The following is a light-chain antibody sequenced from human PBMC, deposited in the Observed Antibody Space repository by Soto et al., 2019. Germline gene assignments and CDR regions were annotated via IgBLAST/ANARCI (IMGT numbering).Light chain of an antibody. Sequence: QSVLTQSPSASGTPGQRVTISCSGSRSNIGTYTVNSYQQLPGTAPTLLIYLNTQRPSGVPARFSGSKSGTSASLAISGLQSEDEADYYCAAWDGSLSAVVFGGGTKVTVL. V-gene: IGLV1-44*01. J-gene: IGLJ2*01. CDR1: RSNIGTYT. CDR3: AAWDGSLSAVV. CDR2: LNT.